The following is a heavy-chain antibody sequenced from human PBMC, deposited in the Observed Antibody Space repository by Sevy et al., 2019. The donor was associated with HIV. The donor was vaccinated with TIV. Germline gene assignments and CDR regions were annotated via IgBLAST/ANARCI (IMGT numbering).Heavy chain of an antibody. D-gene: IGHD3-10*01. CDR3: VRETTMLPRGAFDF. CDR1: GFTFSSYP. J-gene: IGHJ3*01. CDR2: ISFDGTDK. V-gene: IGHV3-30-3*01. Sequence: GGCLRLSCAASGFTFSSYPMHWVRQAPGKGLEWVSFISFDGTDKYYADSVKGRFTITRDNSKNTLFLQMNSLRAEDTAFYYCVRETTMLPRGAFDFWGQGTMVTVSS.